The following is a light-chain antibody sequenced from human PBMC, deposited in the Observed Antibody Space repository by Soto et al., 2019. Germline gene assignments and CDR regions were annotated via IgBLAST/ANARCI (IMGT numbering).Light chain of an antibody. CDR2: DAS. J-gene: IGKJ1*01. CDR3: QHYDSARWT. V-gene: IGKV3-20*01. Sequence: EIVVTQSPAILSVSPGERVTLSCRASQSISSTYLTWYHQKPGQAPRLLIYDASRRATGIPDRFSGSGSGTDFSLTISRLEPEDFAVYYCQHYDSARWTFGLGTKVDIK. CDR1: QSISSTY.